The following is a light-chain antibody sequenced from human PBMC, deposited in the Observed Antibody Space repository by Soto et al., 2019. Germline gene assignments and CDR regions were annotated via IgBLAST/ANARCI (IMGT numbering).Light chain of an antibody. Sequence: QAVVTQEPSLTVSPGGTVTLTCACSTGTVTSNHYPYWLQQKPGQAPKTLIYDTNKQHSWTFARFSGSLLGGKAALTLSGAQPEDEADHFCMPWYDGGRPVFGTGTKLTVL. J-gene: IGLJ1*01. CDR2: DTN. V-gene: IGLV7-46*01. CDR3: MPWYDGGRPV. CDR1: TGTVTSNHY.